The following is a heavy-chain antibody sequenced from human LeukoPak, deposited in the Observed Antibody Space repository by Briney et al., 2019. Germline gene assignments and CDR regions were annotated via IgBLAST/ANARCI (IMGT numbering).Heavy chain of an antibody. CDR3: ARDILDWVVTANPFDY. CDR1: GYTLTELS. J-gene: IGHJ4*02. Sequence: ASVRVSCKVSGYTLTELSMHWVRQAPGKGLEWMGGFDPEDGETIYAQKFQGRVTMTEDTSTDTAYMELSRLRSDDTAVYYCARDILDWVVTANPFDYWGQGTLVTVSS. D-gene: IGHD2-21*02. CDR2: FDPEDGET. V-gene: IGHV1-24*01.